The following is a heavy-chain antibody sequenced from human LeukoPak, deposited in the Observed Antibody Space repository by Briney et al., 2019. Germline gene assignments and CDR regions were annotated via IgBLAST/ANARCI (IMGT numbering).Heavy chain of an antibody. Sequence: SETLPLTCTVSGGSISSYYWSWIRQPAGKGLEWIGRIYTSGSTNYNPSLKSRVTMSVDTSKNQFSLKLSSGSAAVTVVYYCAIGLLWFAELNYYWGEGTLVTVSS. V-gene: IGHV4-4*07. D-gene: IGHD3-10*01. CDR2: IYTSGST. J-gene: IGHJ4*02. CDR1: GGSISSYY. CDR3: AIGLLWFAELNYY.